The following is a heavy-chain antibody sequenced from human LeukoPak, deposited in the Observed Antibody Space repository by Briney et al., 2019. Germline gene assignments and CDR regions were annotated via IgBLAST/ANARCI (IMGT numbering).Heavy chain of an antibody. V-gene: IGHV4-30-4*01. CDR3: ASSYGGELQADY. J-gene: IGHJ4*02. D-gene: IGHD4/OR15-4a*01. Sequence: TLSLTCTVSGGSISSGDYYWSWIRQPPGKALERIGYIYYSGSTYYNPSLKSRVTISVDTSKNQFSLKLSSVTAADTAVYYCASSYGGELQADYWGQGTLVTVSS. CDR2: IYYSGST. CDR1: GGSISSGDYY.